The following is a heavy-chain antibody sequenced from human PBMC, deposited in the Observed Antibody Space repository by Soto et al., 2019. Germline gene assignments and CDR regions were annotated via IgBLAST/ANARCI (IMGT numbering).Heavy chain of an antibody. CDR1: GGSISSGDYY. Sequence: SETLSLTCTVSGGSISSGDYYWSWIRQPPGKGLEWIGYIYYSGSTYYNPSLKSRVTISVDTSKNQFSLKLSSVTAADTAVYYCARAGIVVVPAAIRLDWFDPWGQGTLVTVSS. J-gene: IGHJ5*02. CDR3: ARAGIVVVPAAIRLDWFDP. V-gene: IGHV4-30-4*01. CDR2: IYYSGST. D-gene: IGHD2-2*02.